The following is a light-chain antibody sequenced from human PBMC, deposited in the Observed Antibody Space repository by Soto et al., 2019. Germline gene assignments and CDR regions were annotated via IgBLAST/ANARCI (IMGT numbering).Light chain of an antibody. CDR1: QSISSH. J-gene: IGKJ4*01. CDR2: AAS. CDR3: QHLDSFPLA. V-gene: IGKV1-9*01. Sequence: DIQLTQSPSFLSASVGDRVTITCRASQSISSHVAWYRQKSGKAPMLLSYAASPLQRGVPSRLSGRASGTEFTHTISNLHPEHCATYYCQHLDSFPLAVGGGTTVEI.